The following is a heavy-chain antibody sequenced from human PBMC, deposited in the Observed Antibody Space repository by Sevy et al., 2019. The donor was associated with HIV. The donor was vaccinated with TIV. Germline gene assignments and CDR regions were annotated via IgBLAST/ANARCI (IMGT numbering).Heavy chain of an antibody. J-gene: IGHJ4*02. Sequence: GGSLRLSCAASGFTFSSYGMHWVRQAPGKGLEWVAVIWYDGSNKYYADSVKGRFTISRDNSKNTLYLQMNSLRAEDTDVYYCARDFHLYTYDSGGYYWGQGTLVTVSS. CDR2: IWYDGSNK. V-gene: IGHV3-33*01. CDR1: GFTFSSYG. CDR3: ARDFHLYTYDSGGYY. D-gene: IGHD3-22*01.